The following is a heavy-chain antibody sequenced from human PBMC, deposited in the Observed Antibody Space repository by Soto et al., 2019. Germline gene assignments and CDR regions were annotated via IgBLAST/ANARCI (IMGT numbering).Heavy chain of an antibody. V-gene: IGHV4-59*08. CDR2: IYYSGST. CDR1: GGSISSYY. D-gene: IGHD3-3*01. Sequence: SETLSLTCTVSGGSISSYYWSWIRQPPGKGLEWIGYIYYSGSTNYNPSLKSRVTISVDTSKNQFSLKLSSVTAADTAVYYCARHEGEYDFWSGYPAEYFDYWGQGTLVTVSS. J-gene: IGHJ4*02. CDR3: ARHEGEYDFWSGYPAEYFDY.